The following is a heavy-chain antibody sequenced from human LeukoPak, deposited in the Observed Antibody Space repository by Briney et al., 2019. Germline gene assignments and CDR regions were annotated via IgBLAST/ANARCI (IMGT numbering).Heavy chain of an antibody. D-gene: IGHD3-10*01. CDR2: ISYDGSGD. V-gene: IGHV3-30*04. CDR1: GFNFNGYS. Sequence: GGSLRLSCAASGFNFNGYSMHWVRQAPGKGLEWLTVISYDGSGDYYADSVKGRFTISRDNSENTLYLQMNSLRAEDTAVYYCARDFRGYFDYWGQGTLVTVSS. J-gene: IGHJ4*02. CDR3: ARDFRGYFDY.